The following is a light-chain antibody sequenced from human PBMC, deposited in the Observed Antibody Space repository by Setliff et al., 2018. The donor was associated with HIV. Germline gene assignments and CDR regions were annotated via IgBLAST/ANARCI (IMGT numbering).Light chain of an antibody. J-gene: IGLJ2*01. CDR1: SNDVGVYNY. V-gene: IGLV2-14*03. CDR2: DVS. CDR3: TSYTTSSTVV. Sequence: ALTQPAPVSGSPGQSITISCTGTSNDVGVYNYVSWYQQHPGKAPKLMIHDVSNRPSGVSDRFSGSKSGNTASLTISGLQAEDEADYYCTSYTTSSTVVFGGGTK.